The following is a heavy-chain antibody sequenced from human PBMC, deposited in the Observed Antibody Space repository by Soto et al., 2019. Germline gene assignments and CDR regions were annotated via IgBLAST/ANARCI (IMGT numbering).Heavy chain of an antibody. CDR1: GGTFSSYA. CDR3: ACSGGGSYCYGMDV. J-gene: IGHJ6*02. Sequence: QVQLVQSGAEVKKPGSSVKVSCKASGGTFSSYAISWVRQAPGQGLEWMGGIIPIFGTANYAQKFQGRVTITADESTSTDYMELSSRRSEDTAVYYCACSGGGSYCYGMDVWGQGTTVTVSS. D-gene: IGHD2-15*01. V-gene: IGHV1-69*01. CDR2: IIPIFGTA.